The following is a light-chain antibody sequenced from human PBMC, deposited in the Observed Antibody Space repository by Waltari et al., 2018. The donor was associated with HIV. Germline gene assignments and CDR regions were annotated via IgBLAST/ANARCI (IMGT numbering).Light chain of an antibody. V-gene: IGLV3-25*03. CDR2: KDS. CDR3: QSADNSGTFVI. J-gene: IGLJ2*01. Sequence: SYEVTQPPSVSVSPGQTARITCSGDALPNQYAYWYQQKPGQAPDLVMYKDSERPSGIPERFSGSSSGTTVTLTISGVQAEDEADYYCQSADNSGTFVIFGGGTKLTVL. CDR1: ALPNQY.